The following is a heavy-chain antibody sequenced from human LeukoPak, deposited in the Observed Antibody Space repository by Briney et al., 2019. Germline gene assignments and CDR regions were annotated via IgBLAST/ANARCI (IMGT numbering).Heavy chain of an antibody. V-gene: IGHV6-1*01. D-gene: IGHD6-19*01. J-gene: IGHJ4*02. CDR1: GDSVSSNSAA. CDR2: TYYRSKWYN. CDR3: ARGRWQWLVQAYYFDY. Sequence: SQTLSLTCAISGDSVSSNSAAWNWIRQSPSRGLEWLGRTYYRSKWYNDYAASVKSRITINPDTSKNQFSLQLSSVTPEDTAVYYCARGRWQWLVQAYYFDYWGQGTLVTVSS.